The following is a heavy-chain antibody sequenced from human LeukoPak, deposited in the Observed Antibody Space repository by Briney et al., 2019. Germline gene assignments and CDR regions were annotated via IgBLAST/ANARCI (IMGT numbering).Heavy chain of an antibody. D-gene: IGHD3-10*02. CDR2: FFQSQKS. J-gene: IGHJ4*02. CDR3: ARVLPVPYLLDS. CDR1: GHSTTRGYY. V-gene: IGHV4-38-2*01. Sequence: SETLPLTCDISGHSTTRGYYWAWFRQSPGKGPEWIATFFQSQKSFYNASLESRVIMSLDTSKSQFSLNLTSVTAADTAVYYCARVLPVPYLLDSWGQGTHVTVSS.